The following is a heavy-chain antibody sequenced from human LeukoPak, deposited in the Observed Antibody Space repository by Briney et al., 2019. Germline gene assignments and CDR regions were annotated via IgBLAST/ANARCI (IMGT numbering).Heavy chain of an antibody. CDR3: AKPVPGVMHEIDY. V-gene: IGHV3-30*02. CDR1: GFTSSSYG. Sequence: GGSLRLSCAASGFTSSSYGMHWVRQAPGKGLGWVAFIRYDGSNKYYADSVKGRFTISRDNSKNTLYLQMNSLRAEDTAVYYCAKPVPGVMHEIDYWGQGTLVTVSS. D-gene: IGHD3-10*01. J-gene: IGHJ4*02. CDR2: IRYDGSNK.